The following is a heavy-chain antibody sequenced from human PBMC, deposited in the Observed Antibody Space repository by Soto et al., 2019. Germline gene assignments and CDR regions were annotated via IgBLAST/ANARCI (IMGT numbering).Heavy chain of an antibody. D-gene: IGHD6-6*01. Sequence: VESLKISCKGSGYSFTSYWIGWVRQMPGKGLEWMGIIYPGDSDTRYSPSFQGQVTISADKSISTAYLQWSSLKASDTAMYYCARSHIMGIAARDAFDIWGQGTMVTVSS. CDR3: ARSHIMGIAARDAFDI. J-gene: IGHJ3*02. V-gene: IGHV5-51*01. CDR1: GYSFTSYW. CDR2: IYPGDSDT.